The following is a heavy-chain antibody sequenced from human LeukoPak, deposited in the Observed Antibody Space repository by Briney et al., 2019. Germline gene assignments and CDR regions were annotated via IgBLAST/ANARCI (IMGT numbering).Heavy chain of an antibody. CDR1: GFTFTSSA. V-gene: IGHV1-58*01. CDR3: ARIDGYSYGYEPPDYYYYGMDV. J-gene: IGHJ6*02. D-gene: IGHD5-18*01. Sequence: ASVKVSCKASGFTFTSSAVQWVRQARGQRLEWIGWIVVGSGNTNYAQKFQERVTITRDMSTSTAYMELSSLRSEDTAVYYCARIDGYSYGYEPPDYYYYGMDVWGQGTTVTVSS. CDR2: IVVGSGNT.